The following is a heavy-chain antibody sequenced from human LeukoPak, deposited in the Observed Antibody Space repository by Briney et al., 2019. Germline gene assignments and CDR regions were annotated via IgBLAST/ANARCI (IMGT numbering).Heavy chain of an antibody. J-gene: IGHJ4*02. CDR1: GFPFTDAW. D-gene: IGHD3-3*01. Sequence: PGGSLRLSCAASGFPFTDAWMSWVRQAPGKGLEWVGRIRSNSDGGTADYAAPVKGRFTFSRDDSKNTLYLQMNSLRADDTAVYYCARDPYYDFWSGYRKFPVYFDYWGQGTLVTVSS. V-gene: IGHV3-15*01. CDR3: ARDPYYDFWSGYRKFPVYFDY. CDR2: IRSNSDGGTA.